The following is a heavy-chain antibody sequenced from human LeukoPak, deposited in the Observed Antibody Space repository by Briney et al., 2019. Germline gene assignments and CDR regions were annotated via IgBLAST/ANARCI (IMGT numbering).Heavy chain of an antibody. Sequence: GGSLRLSCAASGFTFSSYAVHWVRQAPGKGLEWVAVISYDGSNKYYADSVKGRFTITRDNSKNTLYLQMNSLRAEDTAVYYCARDRVYSGYDDFDYWGQGTLVTVSS. J-gene: IGHJ4*02. CDR2: ISYDGSNK. CDR1: GFTFSSYA. CDR3: ARDRVYSGYDDFDY. D-gene: IGHD5-12*01. V-gene: IGHV3-30-3*01.